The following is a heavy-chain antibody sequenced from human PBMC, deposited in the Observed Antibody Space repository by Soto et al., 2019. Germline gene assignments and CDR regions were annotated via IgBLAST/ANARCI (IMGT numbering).Heavy chain of an antibody. CDR1: GGSISSSSYT. V-gene: IGHV4-39*01. CDR3: ARFSGNAFDI. J-gene: IGHJ3*02. CDR2: IYYNGDT. Sequence: SETLSLTCSVSGGSISSSSYTWDWIRQPPWKGLEWIGTIYYNGDTDYNPSLKSRATISVDASDFQFSLKLSSVTAADTSRDYCARFSGNAFDIWGHGTLVTVS.